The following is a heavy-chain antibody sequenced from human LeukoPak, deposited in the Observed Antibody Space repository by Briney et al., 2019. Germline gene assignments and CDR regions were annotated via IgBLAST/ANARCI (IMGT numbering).Heavy chain of an antibody. CDR1: GFAFGSEA. D-gene: IGHD3-3*01. CDR3: AKDTHDFWSGYFQSDAFDI. J-gene: IGHJ3*02. V-gene: IGHV3-23*01. CDR2: ISGSGGST. Sequence: PGGSLRLSCAVSGFAFGSEAMSWVRQAPGKGLEWVSTISGSGGSTYYADSVKGRFTISRDNSKNTLYLQMNSLRAEDTAIYYCAKDTHDFWSGYFQSDAFDIWGQGTMVTVSS.